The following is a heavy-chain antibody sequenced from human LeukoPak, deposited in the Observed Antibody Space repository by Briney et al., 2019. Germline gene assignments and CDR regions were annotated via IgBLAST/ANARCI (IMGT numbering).Heavy chain of an antibody. CDR2: IYTSGST. Sequence: KSSQTLSLTCTVSGGSISSGSYYWSWIRQPAGKGLEWIGRIYTSGSTNYNPSLKSRVTISVDTSKNQFSLKLSSVTAADTAVYYCARVRSSSDLAFDIWGQGTMVTVSS. J-gene: IGHJ3*02. CDR1: GGSISSGSYY. V-gene: IGHV4-61*02. D-gene: IGHD6-6*01. CDR3: ARVRSSSDLAFDI.